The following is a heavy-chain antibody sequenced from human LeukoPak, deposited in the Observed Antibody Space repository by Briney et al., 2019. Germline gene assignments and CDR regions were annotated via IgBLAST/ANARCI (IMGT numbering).Heavy chain of an antibody. CDR3: ARQNDFRLDY. D-gene: IGHD3-3*01. CDR1: GYTFSSYW. V-gene: IGHV5-51*01. CDR2: IYPGDSDT. J-gene: IGHJ4*02. Sequence: PGESLQVSCQGSGYTFSSYWIGWVRQMPGKGLEWMGIIYPGDSDTRYSPSLQGQVTISVDTSIGTAYLQWSSLKASDTAIYYCARQNDFRLDYWGQGTLVTVSS.